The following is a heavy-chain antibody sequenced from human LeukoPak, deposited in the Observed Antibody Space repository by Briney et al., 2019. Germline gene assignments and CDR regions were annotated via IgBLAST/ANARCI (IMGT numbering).Heavy chain of an antibody. Sequence: GGSLRLSCAASGFTFSGYSMNWVRQAPGKGLEWVSYISSSSSVLHYADSVKGRFTISRDNAKKSLYLQMNSLRDEDTAVYYCVRETMYAFDMWGQGTIVTVSS. CDR1: GFTFSGYS. D-gene: IGHD1-1*01. V-gene: IGHV3-48*02. J-gene: IGHJ3*02. CDR2: ISSSSSVL. CDR3: VRETMYAFDM.